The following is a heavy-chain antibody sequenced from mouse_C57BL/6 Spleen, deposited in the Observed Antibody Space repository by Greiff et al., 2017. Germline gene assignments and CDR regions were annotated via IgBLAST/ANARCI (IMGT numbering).Heavy chain of an antibody. D-gene: IGHD1-1*01. CDR3: ARGPYYYGSYGYFEV. CDR1: GYAFSSYW. J-gene: IGHJ1*03. Sequence: VQLQQSGAELVKPGASVTISCKASGYAFSSYWMNWVKQRPGKGLEWIGQIYPGDGATNYNGKFQGTATLTADKSSSTAYMQLSSLTSEDSAVYFCARGPYYYGSYGYFEVWGTGTTVTVSS. V-gene: IGHV1-80*01. CDR2: IYPGDGAT.